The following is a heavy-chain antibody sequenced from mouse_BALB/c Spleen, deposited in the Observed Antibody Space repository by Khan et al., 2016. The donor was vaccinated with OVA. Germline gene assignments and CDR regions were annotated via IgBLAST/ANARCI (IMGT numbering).Heavy chain of an antibody. Sequence: EVKLLESGPGLVKPSQSLSLTCTVTGYSITSDYAWNWIRQFPGNKLEWMGFISYSGNPNYNPSLKSRISITRATSKNQFFLQLNSVTTEDTATYYCARVYGGDFDYWGQGTTLTVSA. V-gene: IGHV3-2*02. CDR1: GYSITSDYA. CDR2: ISYSGNP. D-gene: IGHD1-1*01. J-gene: IGHJ2*01. CDR3: ARVYGGDFDY.